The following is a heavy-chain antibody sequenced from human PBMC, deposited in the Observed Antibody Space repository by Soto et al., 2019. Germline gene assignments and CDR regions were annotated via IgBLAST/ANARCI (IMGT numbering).Heavy chain of an antibody. V-gene: IGHV1-69*13. CDR2: IIPIFGTA. CDR3: ARVVYDGRITIFGVALPYYGMDV. Sequence: PSVKVSCKASGGTFSSYAISWVRQAPGQGLEWMGGIIPIFGTANYAQKFQGRVTITADESTSTAYMELSSLRSEDTAVYYCARVVYDGRITIFGVALPYYGMDVWGQGTTVTVSS. CDR1: GGTFSSYA. D-gene: IGHD3-3*01. J-gene: IGHJ6*02.